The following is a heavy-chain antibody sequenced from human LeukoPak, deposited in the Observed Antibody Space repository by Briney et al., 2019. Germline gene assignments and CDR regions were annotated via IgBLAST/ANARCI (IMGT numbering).Heavy chain of an antibody. CDR3: AGTRRDWYNWNHASLDY. D-gene: IGHD1-14*01. J-gene: IGHJ4*02. V-gene: IGHV3-30-3*01. CDR2: ISYDGSNK. CDR1: GFTFSSYA. Sequence: PGGSLRLSCAASGFTFSSYAMHWVRQAPGKGLEWVAVISYDGSNKYYADSVKGRFTISRDNSKNTLYLQMNSLRAEDTAVYYCAGTRRDWYNWNHASLDYWGQGTLVTVSS.